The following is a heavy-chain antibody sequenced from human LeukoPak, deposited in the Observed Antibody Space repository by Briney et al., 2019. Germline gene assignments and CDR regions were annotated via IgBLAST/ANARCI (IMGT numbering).Heavy chain of an antibody. CDR1: GGSISSSSYY. D-gene: IGHD7-27*01. CDR2: IYYSRST. Sequence: ASETLSLTCTVSGGSISSSSYYWGWIRQPPGKGLEWIGSIYYSRSTYYNPSLKSRVTISVDTSKNQFSLKLSSVTAADTAVYYCARRPGDDAFDIWGQGTMVTVSS. V-gene: IGHV4-39*01. J-gene: IGHJ3*02. CDR3: ARRPGDDAFDI.